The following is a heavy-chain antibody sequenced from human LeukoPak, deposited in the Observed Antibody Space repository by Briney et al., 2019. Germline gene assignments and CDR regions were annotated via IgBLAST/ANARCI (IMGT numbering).Heavy chain of an antibody. CDR2: IYYSGST. CDR3: ARHTTVVPPHYFDY. D-gene: IGHD4-23*01. Sequence: SSENLSLTCTVSGGSISSYYWSWIRQPPGKGLEWIGYIYYSGSTNYNPSLKSRVTISLDTSKNQISLKLSSVTAADTAVYYCARHTTVVPPHYFDYWGQGTLVTVSS. V-gene: IGHV4-59*08. CDR1: GGSISSYY. J-gene: IGHJ4*02.